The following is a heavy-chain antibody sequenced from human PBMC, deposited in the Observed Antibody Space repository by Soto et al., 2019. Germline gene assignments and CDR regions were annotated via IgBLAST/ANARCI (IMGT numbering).Heavy chain of an antibody. CDR3: ARAITMVRRVIIYFDY. D-gene: IGHD3-10*01. CDR2: ISAYNGNT. V-gene: IGHV1-18*01. Sequence: ASVKVSCKASGYTFTSYGISWVRQAPGQGLEWMGWISAYNGNTNYAQKLQGRVTMTTDTSTSTAYMELRSLRSDDTAVYYCARAITMVRRVIIYFDYWGQGALVTVSS. CDR1: GYTFTSYG. J-gene: IGHJ4*02.